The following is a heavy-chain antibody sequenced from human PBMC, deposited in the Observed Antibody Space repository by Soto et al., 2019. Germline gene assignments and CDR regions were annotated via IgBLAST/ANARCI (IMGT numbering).Heavy chain of an antibody. D-gene: IGHD1-26*01. CDR1: GFTFSSYA. J-gene: IGHJ4*02. Sequence: PGGSLRLSCAASGFTFSSYAMHWVRQAPGKGLEWVAVISYDGSNKYYADSVKGRFTISRDNSKNTLYLQMNSLRAEDTAVYYCARGLIVGANDYWGQGTLVTVSS. V-gene: IGHV3-30-3*01. CDR3: ARGLIVGANDY. CDR2: ISYDGSNK.